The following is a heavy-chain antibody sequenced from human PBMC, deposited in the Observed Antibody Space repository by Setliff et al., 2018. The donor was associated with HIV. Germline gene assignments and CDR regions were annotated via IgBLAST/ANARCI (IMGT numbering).Heavy chain of an antibody. D-gene: IGHD3-3*01. Sequence: TLSLTCAVYGGSFSGHYWSWIRQTPGKGLEWIGDISHSGSTNYNPSLKSRVTISVDTSKNQFSLRLTSVTAADTAVYFCARGSRSPLVNKFRVAPAFDYWGQGTLVTVSS. CDR2: ISHSGST. CDR1: GGSFSGHY. V-gene: IGHV4-34*01. CDR3: ARGSRSPLVNKFRVAPAFDY. J-gene: IGHJ4*01.